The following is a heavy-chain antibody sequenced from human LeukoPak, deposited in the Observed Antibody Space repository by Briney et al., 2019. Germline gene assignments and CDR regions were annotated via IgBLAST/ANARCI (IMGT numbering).Heavy chain of an antibody. D-gene: IGHD3-16*01. V-gene: IGHV4-59*01. CDR1: GGSISSYY. CDR2: ICYSGST. Sequence: SETLSLTCTVSGGSISSYYWSWIRQPPGKGLEWIGYICYSGSTNYNPSLKSRVTISVDTSKNQFSLKLSSVTAADTAVYYCARETSQKGAHYMDVWGKGTTVTISS. CDR3: ARETSQKGAHYMDV. J-gene: IGHJ6*03.